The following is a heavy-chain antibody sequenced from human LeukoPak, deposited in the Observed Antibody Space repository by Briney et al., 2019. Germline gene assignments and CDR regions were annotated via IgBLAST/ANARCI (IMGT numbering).Heavy chain of an antibody. D-gene: IGHD3-16*01. Sequence: SETLSLTCAVYGGSFSGYYWSWIRQPPGKGLEWIGEINHSGSTNYNPSLKSRVTISVDTSKNQFSLKLSSVTAADTAVYYCARGIYVPDDAFDIWGQGTMVTVSS. J-gene: IGHJ3*02. V-gene: IGHV4-34*01. CDR3: ARGIYVPDDAFDI. CDR1: GGSFSGYY. CDR2: INHSGST.